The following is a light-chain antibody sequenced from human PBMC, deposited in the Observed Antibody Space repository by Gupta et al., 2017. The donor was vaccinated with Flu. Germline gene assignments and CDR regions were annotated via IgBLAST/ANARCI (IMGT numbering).Light chain of an antibody. CDR3: SSYAGSNNFEV. V-gene: IGLV2-8*01. CDR2: EVS. Sequence: GSPGQSVTISCTGTSSDVGGYNYVSWYQQHPGKAPKLLIYEVSKRPSGVPDRFSGSKSGNTASLTLSGLQAEDGADYYCSSYAGSNNFEVFGGGTKLTVL. J-gene: IGLJ3*02. CDR1: SSDVGGYNY.